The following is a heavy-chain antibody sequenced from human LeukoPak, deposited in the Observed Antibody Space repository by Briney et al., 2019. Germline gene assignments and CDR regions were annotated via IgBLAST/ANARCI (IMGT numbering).Heavy chain of an antibody. D-gene: IGHD5-24*01. Sequence: GGSLRLSCAASGFTFSSYWMSWVRQAPGKGLEWVSSISSSSSYIYYADSVKGRFTISRDNAKNSLYLQMNSLRAEDTAVYYCARVGGRDGYNYVDYWGQGTLVTVSS. J-gene: IGHJ4*02. CDR3: ARVGGRDGYNYVDY. V-gene: IGHV3-21*01. CDR1: GFTFSSYW. CDR2: ISSSSSYI.